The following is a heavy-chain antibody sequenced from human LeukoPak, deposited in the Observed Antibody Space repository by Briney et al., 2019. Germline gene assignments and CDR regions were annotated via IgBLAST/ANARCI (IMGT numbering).Heavy chain of an antibody. CDR1: EYTFTSYY. D-gene: IGHD2-21*02. J-gene: IGHJ4*02. Sequence: ASVKVSCKASEYTFTSYYMHWVRQAPGQGLEWMGIINPSGGSTSYAQRFQGRVTMTRDMSTSTVYMELSSLRSEDTAVYYCARKCGGDCYFDYWGQGTLVTVSS. CDR3: ARKCGGDCYFDY. V-gene: IGHV1-46*01. CDR2: INPSGGST.